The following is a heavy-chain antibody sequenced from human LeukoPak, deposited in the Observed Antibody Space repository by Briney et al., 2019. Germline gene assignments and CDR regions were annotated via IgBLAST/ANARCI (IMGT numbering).Heavy chain of an antibody. J-gene: IGHJ6*02. V-gene: IGHV4-30-2*01. Sequence: SETLSLTCAVSGGSISSGGYSWSWIRQPPGKGLEWIGYIYHSGSTYYNPSLKSRVTISVDRSKNQFSLKLSSVTAADTAVYYCDRDNDYIHGMDVWGQGTTVTVSS. CDR1: GGSISSGGYS. CDR3: DRDNDYIHGMDV. D-gene: IGHD4-11*01. CDR2: IYHSGST.